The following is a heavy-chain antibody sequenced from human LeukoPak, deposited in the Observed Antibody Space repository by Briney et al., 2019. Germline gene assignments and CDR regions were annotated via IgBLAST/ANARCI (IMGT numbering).Heavy chain of an antibody. V-gene: IGHV4-59*01. CDR3: ARARDYHYGMDV. Sequence: SETLSLTCTVSGGSISSYYWSWIRQPLGKGLEWIGYIYYSGSTNYNPSLKSRVTISVDTSKNQFSLKLSSVTAADTAVYYCARARDYHYGMDVWGQGTTVTVSS. CDR1: GGSISSYY. CDR2: IYYSGST. J-gene: IGHJ6*02.